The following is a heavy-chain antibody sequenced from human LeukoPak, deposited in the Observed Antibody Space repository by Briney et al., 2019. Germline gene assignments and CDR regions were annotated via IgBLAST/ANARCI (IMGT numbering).Heavy chain of an antibody. D-gene: IGHD4-11*01. Sequence: ASVKVSCKASGYTFTGYYMHWVRQAPGQGLEWMGWINPNSGGTNYAQKVQGRVTITTDESTTTAYMELSSLRSEDTAVYYCAREVNYSNYGVDYWGQGTLVTVSS. CDR3: AREVNYSNYGVDY. CDR2: INPNSGGT. CDR1: GYTFTGYY. J-gene: IGHJ4*02. V-gene: IGHV1-2*02.